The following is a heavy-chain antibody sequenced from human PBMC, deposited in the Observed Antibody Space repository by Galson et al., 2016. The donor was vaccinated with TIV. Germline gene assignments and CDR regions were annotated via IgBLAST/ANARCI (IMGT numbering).Heavy chain of an antibody. CDR1: GFAFSNYW. CDR2: IKDDGSDN. V-gene: IGHV3-7*01. J-gene: IGHJ4*02. Sequence: SLRLSCAASGFAFSNYWMSWVRQAPGKGLEWVANIKDDGSDNNYEDSVWGRFTVSRDNAKNSLFLQINSLRVEDTAVYYCAREVPGGTTDLDCWGQGTLVTVSS. CDR3: AREVPGGTTDLDC. D-gene: IGHD1-14*01.